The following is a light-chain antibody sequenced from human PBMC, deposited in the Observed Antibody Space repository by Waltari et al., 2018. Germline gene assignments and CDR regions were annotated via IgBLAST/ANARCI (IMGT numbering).Light chain of an antibody. CDR2: AAS. CDR1: QGISSY. J-gene: IGKJ3*01. Sequence: DIQLTQSPHSLSASVGDRVTLTCRASQGISSYSAWYQQKPGTAPKLLIYAASILQRGVPSRFSGSRSWTEFTLTISSLQPEDFATYYCQHLNNYPFTFGPGTKVDIK. V-gene: IGKV1-9*01. CDR3: QHLNNYPFT.